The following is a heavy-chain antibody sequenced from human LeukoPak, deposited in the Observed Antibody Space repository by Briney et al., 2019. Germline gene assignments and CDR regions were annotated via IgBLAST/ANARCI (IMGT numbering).Heavy chain of an antibody. CDR3: AKAQGYSSGNYFDY. CDR2: INNSGGST. CDR1: GFTFSSYA. D-gene: IGHD6-19*01. Sequence: PGGSLRLSCAASGFTFSSYAMNWVRQAPGKGLAWVSGINNSGGSTYYADSVKGRFTISRDNSKNTLYLQMNSLRAEDTAVYYCAKAQGYSSGNYFDYWGQGTLVTVSS. J-gene: IGHJ4*02. V-gene: IGHV3-23*01.